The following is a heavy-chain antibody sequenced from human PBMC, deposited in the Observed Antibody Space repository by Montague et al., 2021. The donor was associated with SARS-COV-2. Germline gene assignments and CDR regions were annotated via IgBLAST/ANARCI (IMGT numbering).Heavy chain of an antibody. D-gene: IGHD3-22*01. V-gene: IGHV3-23*01. CDR3: AKFSRDSSGVA. CDR2: LSGGGDRK. CDR1: GFTFSRYT. Sequence: SLRLSCAASGFTFSRYTISWVRQAPGKGLEWVSGLSGGGDRKYYADSVKGRLTISGDNSKNTVYVQMNSLRAEDTAVYYCAKFSRDSSGVAWGQGTLVTVPS. J-gene: IGHJ5*02.